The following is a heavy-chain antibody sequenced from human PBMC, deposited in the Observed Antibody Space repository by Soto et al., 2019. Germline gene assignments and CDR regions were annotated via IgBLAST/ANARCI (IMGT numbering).Heavy chain of an antibody. D-gene: IGHD2-15*01. CDR1: GFIFSNYA. J-gene: IGHJ4*02. V-gene: IGHV3-23*01. Sequence: VQLLESGGGLVQPGGSLRLSCAPSGFIFSNYAMSWVRQARGKGLEWVSAISGSGADTYYTESVKGRFTISRDNFKNTLYLQMNSLRAEDTAVYYCAKDTGRGGGSVFDYWGQGTLVTVSP. CDR3: AKDTGRGGGSVFDY. CDR2: ISGSGADT.